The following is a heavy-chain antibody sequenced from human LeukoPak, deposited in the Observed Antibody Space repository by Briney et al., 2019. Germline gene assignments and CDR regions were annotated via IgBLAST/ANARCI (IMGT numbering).Heavy chain of an antibody. CDR2: IKEDGSEK. CDR1: GFTFSSYW. CDR3: AREVVTHGRTCSWYYFDY. D-gene: IGHD6-13*01. J-gene: IGHJ4*02. Sequence: PGGSLRLSCAASGFTFSSYWMRWVRQAPGKGLEWVAKIKEDGSEKYYVGSARGRFTISRDSAKNSLNLQMNSLRAEDTAVYYCAREVVTHGRTCSWYYFDYWGQGTLVTVAS. V-gene: IGHV3-7*01.